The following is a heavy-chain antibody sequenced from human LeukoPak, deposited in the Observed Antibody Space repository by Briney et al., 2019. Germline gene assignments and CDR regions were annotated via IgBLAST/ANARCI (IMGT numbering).Heavy chain of an antibody. V-gene: IGHV4-30-2*01. CDR1: GGSISSGGYY. CDR2: IYHSGST. Sequence: SQTLSLTCTVSGGSISSGGYYWSWIRQPPGKGLEWIGYIYHSGSTYYNPSLKSRVTISVDRSKNQFSLKLSSVTAADTAVYYCARDFTGGSWYYWGQGTLVTVSS. CDR3: ARDFTGGSWYY. J-gene: IGHJ4*02. D-gene: IGHD6-13*01.